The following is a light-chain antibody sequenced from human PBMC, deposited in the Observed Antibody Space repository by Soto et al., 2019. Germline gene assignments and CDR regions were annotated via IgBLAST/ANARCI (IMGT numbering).Light chain of an antibody. V-gene: IGKV3-20*01. Sequence: EIVLTQSPGTLALSPGERATLSCRASQSVSSSYLAWYQQKPGQAPRLLTYGASSRATGIPDRFSGSGSGTDFTLTLSRLEPEDFAVYYCQQYGDSPWTFGQGTKVDIK. J-gene: IGKJ1*01. CDR2: GAS. CDR3: QQYGDSPWT. CDR1: QSVSSSY.